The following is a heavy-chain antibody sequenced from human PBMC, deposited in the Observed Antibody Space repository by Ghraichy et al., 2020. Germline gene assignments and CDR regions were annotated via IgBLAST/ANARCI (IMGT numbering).Heavy chain of an antibody. CDR1: GGSISSSSYY. CDR2: IYYSGST. V-gene: IGHV4-39*01. Sequence: SETLSLTCTVSGGSISSSSYYWGWIRQPPGKGLEWIGSIYYSGSTYYNPSLKSRVTISVDTSKNQFSLKLSSVTAADTAVYYCAGHRRRAAVAGTGWFDPGGQGTLVTVSS. J-gene: IGHJ5*02. D-gene: IGHD6-19*01. CDR3: AGHRRRAAVAGTGWFDP.